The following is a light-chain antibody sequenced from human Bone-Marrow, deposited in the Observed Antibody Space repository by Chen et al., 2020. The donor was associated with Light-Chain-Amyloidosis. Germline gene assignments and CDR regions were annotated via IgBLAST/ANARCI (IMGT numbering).Light chain of an antibody. V-gene: IGLV3-21*03. CDR1: NLGGKA. Sequence: SFVLTQPPSVSLAPGKTAKLTCGGTNLGGKAVHWYQQKPGQAPVVVNSDESDRPSGIHERFSGSNSGNTATLTISRVEAGDEADYYCQVWDNTSDHFVFGTGTTVTVL. CDR2: DES. J-gene: IGLJ1*01. CDR3: QVWDNTSDHFV.